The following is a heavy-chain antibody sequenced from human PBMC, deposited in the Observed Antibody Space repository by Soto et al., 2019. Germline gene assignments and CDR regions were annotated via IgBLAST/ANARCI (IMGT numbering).Heavy chain of an antibody. D-gene: IGHD6-13*01. CDR1: GFSLSNSEES. V-gene: IGHV2-5*02. CDR3: AHRISTSSFDY. Sequence: SGPTLGNERQARRQTCTFSGFSLSNSEESVGWIRQPPGKALEWLALTYWDDDKRYSPSLKSRLTITKDTSKNQVVLTMANMDPVDTATYYCAHRISTSSFDYWGQGSLVTVSS. CDR2: TYWDDDK. J-gene: IGHJ4*02.